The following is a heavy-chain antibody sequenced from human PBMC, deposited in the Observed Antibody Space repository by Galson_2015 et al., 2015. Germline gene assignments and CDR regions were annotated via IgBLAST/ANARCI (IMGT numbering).Heavy chain of an antibody. CDR3: ARVATILEEYSYYYYGMDV. Sequence: NYAQKLQGRVTMTTDTSTSTAYMELRSLRSDDTAVYYCARVATILEEYSYYYYGMDVWGQGTTVTVSS. D-gene: IGHD5-12*01. J-gene: IGHJ6*02. V-gene: IGHV1-18*01.